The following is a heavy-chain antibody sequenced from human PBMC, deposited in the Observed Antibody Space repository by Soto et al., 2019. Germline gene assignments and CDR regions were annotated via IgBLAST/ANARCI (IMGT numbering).Heavy chain of an antibody. J-gene: IGHJ4*02. CDR1: GGSFSGYY. CDR3: ARDPAGVAGRCLFDY. V-gene: IGHV4-34*01. CDR2: INHSGST. Sequence: QVQLQQWGAGLLKPSETLSLTCAVYGGSFSGYYWSWIRQPPGKGLEWIGEINHSGSTNYNPSLKSRVTISVDTSKNQFSLKLSSVTAADTAVYYCARDPAGVAGRCLFDYWGQGTLVTVSS. D-gene: IGHD6-19*01.